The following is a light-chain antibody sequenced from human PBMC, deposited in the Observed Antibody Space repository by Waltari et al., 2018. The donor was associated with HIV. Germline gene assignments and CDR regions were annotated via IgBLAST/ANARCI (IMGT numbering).Light chain of an antibody. V-gene: IGLV4-69*01. CDR3: QTWDTGVRV. Sequence: QLVLTQSPSASASLGASVKLTCTLSSGHTTYAIAWHQQQPGKGPRYLMKLNSDGSHSKGDGIPDPVSGSSSGAERYLTISSLQSEDEADYYCQTWDTGVRVFGGGTKLTVL. J-gene: IGLJ3*02. CDR2: LNSDGSH. CDR1: SGHTTYA.